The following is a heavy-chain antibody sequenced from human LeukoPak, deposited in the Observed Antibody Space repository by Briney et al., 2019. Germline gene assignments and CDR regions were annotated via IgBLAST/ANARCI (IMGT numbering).Heavy chain of an antibody. CDR3: ASGDGYNWFDY. CDR1: GGSISSGDYY. CDR2: IYYSGST. V-gene: IGHV4-61*08. D-gene: IGHD5-24*01. Sequence: PSETLPLTCTVSGGSISSGDYYWSWIRQPPGKGLEWIGYIYYSGSTNYNPSLKSRVTISVDTSKNQFSLKLSSVTAADTAVYYCASGDGYNWFDYWGQGTLVTVSS. J-gene: IGHJ4*02.